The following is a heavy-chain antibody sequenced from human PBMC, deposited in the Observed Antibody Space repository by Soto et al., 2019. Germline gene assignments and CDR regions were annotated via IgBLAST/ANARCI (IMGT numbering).Heavy chain of an antibody. CDR1: GFTFSNYG. CDR3: AKEGDGEDTLRSADY. CDR2: IRNDGSNE. J-gene: IGHJ4*02. Sequence: PGGSLRLSCAASGFTFSNYGMHWVRQAPGKGLEWVAVIRNDGSNEYYADSVKGRFTISRDNPKHTLYLQMNSLRAEDTAVYYCAKEGDGEDTLRSADYWGQGALVTVSS. D-gene: IGHD2-21*01. V-gene: IGHV3-30*18.